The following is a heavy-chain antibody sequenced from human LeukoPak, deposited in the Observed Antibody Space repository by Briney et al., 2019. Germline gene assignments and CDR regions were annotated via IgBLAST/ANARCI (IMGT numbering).Heavy chain of an antibody. J-gene: IGHJ4*02. Sequence: PGGSLRLSCAASGFTFSDYYMSWIRQAPGKGLEGVSYISSSGSAIYYADSVKGRFTISRDNAKNSLYLQMNSLRAEDTAVYYCARDPVRYSYGDFDYWGQGTLVTVSS. D-gene: IGHD5-18*01. CDR3: ARDPVRYSYGDFDY. CDR1: GFTFSDYY. V-gene: IGHV3-11*04. CDR2: ISSSGSAI.